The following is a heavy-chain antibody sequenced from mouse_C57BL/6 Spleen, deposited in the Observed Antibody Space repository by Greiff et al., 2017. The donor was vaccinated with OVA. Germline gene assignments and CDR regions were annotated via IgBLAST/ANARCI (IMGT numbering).Heavy chain of an antibody. CDR3: TRGPYYSNPWCAY. Sequence: QVQLQQSGAELVRPGASVTLSCKASGYTFTDYEMHWVKQTPVHGLEWIGAIDPETGGTAYNQKFKGKAILTADKSSSTAYMELRSLTSEDSAVYYCTRGPYYSNPWCAYWGQGTLVTVSA. D-gene: IGHD2-5*01. CDR1: GYTFTDYE. J-gene: IGHJ3*01. CDR2: IDPETGGT. V-gene: IGHV1-15*01.